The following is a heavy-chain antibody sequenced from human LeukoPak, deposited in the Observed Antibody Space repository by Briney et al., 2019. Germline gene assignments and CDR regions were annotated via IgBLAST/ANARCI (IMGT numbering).Heavy chain of an antibody. V-gene: IGHV3-53*01. Sequence: PGGSLRLSCAASRFTFSSYGMHWVRQAPGKGLEWVSVIYSGGSTYYADSVKGRFTISRDNSKNTLYLQMNSLRAEDTAVYYCAREVTAMVRGVMGGMDVWGQGTTVTVSS. CDR3: AREVTAMVRGVMGGMDV. J-gene: IGHJ6*02. D-gene: IGHD3-10*01. CDR1: RFTFSSYG. CDR2: IYSGGST.